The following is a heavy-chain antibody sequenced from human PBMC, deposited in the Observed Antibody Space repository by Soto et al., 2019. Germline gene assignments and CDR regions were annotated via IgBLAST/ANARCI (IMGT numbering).Heavy chain of an antibody. CDR2: ISGSGGST. V-gene: IGHV3-23*01. J-gene: IGHJ4*02. Sequence: PGGSLRLSCAASGFTFSSYAMSWVRQAPGKGLEWVSAISGSGGSTYYADSVKGRFTISRDNSKNTLYLQMNSLRAEDTAVYYSAKDPYWDDSRMADYWGQGTLVTVSS. CDR3: AKDPYWDDSRMADY. CDR1: GFTFSSYA. D-gene: IGHD3-22*01.